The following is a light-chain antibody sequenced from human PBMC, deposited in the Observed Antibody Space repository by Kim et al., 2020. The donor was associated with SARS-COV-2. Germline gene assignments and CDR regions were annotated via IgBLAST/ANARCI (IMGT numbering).Light chain of an antibody. CDR1: QSNSSY. V-gene: IGKV1-39*01. J-gene: IGKJ3*01. CDR2: AES. Sequence: GERVTITCRASQSNSSYLNWYQQKPGKAPKLLIYAESSLKSGVPSRFSGSGSGTDFTLTISSLQPEDCATYYCQQSYSTLTFGPGTKVDIK. CDR3: QQSYSTLT.